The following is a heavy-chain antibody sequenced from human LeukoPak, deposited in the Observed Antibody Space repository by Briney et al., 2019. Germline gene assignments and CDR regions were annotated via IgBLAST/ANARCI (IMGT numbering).Heavy chain of an antibody. CDR2: IYHSGST. CDR1: GYSISSGYY. D-gene: IGHD1-26*01. J-gene: IGHJ3*02. CDR3: AGKQGTEGSGSYFGAFDI. Sequence: SETLSLTCTVSGYSISSGYYWGWIRQPPGKGLEWIGCIYHSGSTYYNPSLKSRVTISVDTSKNQFSLNLSSVTAADTAVYYCAGKQGTEGSGSYFGAFDIWGQGTMVTVSS. V-gene: IGHV4-38-2*02.